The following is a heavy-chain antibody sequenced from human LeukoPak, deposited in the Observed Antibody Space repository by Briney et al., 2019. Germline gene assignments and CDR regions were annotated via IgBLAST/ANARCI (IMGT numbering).Heavy chain of an antibody. CDR3: AGAGSYSDAFDI. V-gene: IGHV4-39*07. CDR1: GGSISSSSYY. J-gene: IGHJ3*02. D-gene: IGHD1-26*01. Sequence: KASETLSLTCTVSGGSISSSSYYWGWIRQPPGKGLEWIGSIYYRGNTYYNASLKSRVTISVDTSKDQFSLKLSSVTAADTAVYYCAGAGSYSDAFDIWGQGTMVTVSS. CDR2: IYYRGNT.